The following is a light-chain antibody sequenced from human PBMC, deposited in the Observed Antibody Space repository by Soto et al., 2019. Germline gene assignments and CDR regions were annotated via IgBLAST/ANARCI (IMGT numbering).Light chain of an antibody. CDR1: QSISSY. V-gene: IGKV1-39*01. J-gene: IGKJ5*01. CDR2: KAS. CDR3: QQANSFPIT. Sequence: DIQMTQSPSSLSASVGDIVTITCRASQSISSYLNWYQQKPGKAPKLLIYKASTLKSGVPSRFSGSGSGTDFTLTISSLQPEDFATYYCQQANSFPITFGQGTRLEIK.